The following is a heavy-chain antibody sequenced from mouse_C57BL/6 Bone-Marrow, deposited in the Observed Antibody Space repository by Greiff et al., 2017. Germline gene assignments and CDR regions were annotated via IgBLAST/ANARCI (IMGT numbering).Heavy chain of an antibody. J-gene: IGHJ3*01. V-gene: IGHV1-62-3*01. CDR3: ARSGITKAWFAY. CDR2: IDPTSGGT. CDR1: GYTFTSYW. D-gene: IGHD1-1*01. Sequence: VQLQQPGAELVKPGASVKLSCKASGYTFTSYWMHWVKQRPGRGLEWIGRIDPTSGGTKYTEKFKSKATLTVDKPSSTAYMQLSSLTSEDSAVYYCARSGITKAWFAYWGQGTLVTVSA.